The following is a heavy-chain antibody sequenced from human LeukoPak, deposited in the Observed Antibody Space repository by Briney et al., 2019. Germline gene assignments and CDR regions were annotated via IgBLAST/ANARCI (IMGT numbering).Heavy chain of an antibody. CDR3: ARVLPGGAVHYTKKRYYFDY. V-gene: IGHV3-7*01. J-gene: IGHJ4*02. CDR1: GFTFSSYG. Sequence: GGSLRLSCAASGFTFSSYGMHWVRQAPGKGLEWVANIKQDGSEKYYVDSVKGRFTISRDNAKNSLYLQMNSLRAEDTAVYYCARVLPGGAVHYTKKRYYFDYWGQGTLVTVSS. D-gene: IGHD3-16*01. CDR2: IKQDGSEK.